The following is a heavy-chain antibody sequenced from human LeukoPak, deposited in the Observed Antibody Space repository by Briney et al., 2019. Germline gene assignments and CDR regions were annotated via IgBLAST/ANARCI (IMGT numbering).Heavy chain of an antibody. CDR3: ATAAPEYYFDY. CDR1: CGSFSDYY. Sequence: SETLSLTCAIYCGSFSDYYWSWIRQPPGKGLEWIGEINHSGSTSYNPSLESRVTISVDTSKRQFSLKLSSVTAADTAVYYCATAAPEYYFDYWGQGTLVTVSS. V-gene: IGHV4-34*01. J-gene: IGHJ4*02. CDR2: INHSGST.